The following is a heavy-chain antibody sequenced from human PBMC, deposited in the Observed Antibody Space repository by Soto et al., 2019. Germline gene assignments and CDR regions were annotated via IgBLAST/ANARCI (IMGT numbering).Heavy chain of an antibody. D-gene: IGHD1-26*01. CDR3: AKDRLSGSYHRYFDY. CDR2: ISGRDEST. V-gene: IGHV3-23*01. J-gene: IGHJ4*02. CDR1: GFTFSTYA. Sequence: PGGSLRLSCAASGFTFSTYAMSWVRQAPGKGLEWVTGISGRDESTYYADTVKGRFTISRDNSKNTLYLQMSSLRAEDMAVYYCAKDRLSGSYHRYFDYWGQGTLVTVSS.